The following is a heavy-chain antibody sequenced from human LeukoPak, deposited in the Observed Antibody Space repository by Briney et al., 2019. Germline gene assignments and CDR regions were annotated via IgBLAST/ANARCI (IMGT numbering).Heavy chain of an antibody. D-gene: IGHD2-15*01. CDR3: ARVPRSYCSGGSCYTGNWFDP. CDR2: ISSSSSYT. J-gene: IGHJ5*02. CDR1: GFTFSDYY. Sequence: GGSLRLSCAASGFTFSDYYMSWIRQAPGKGLEWVPYISSSSSYTNYADSVKDRFTISRDNAKNSLYLQMSSLRAEDTAVYYCARVPRSYCSGGSCYTGNWFDPWGQGTLVTVSS. V-gene: IGHV3-11*06.